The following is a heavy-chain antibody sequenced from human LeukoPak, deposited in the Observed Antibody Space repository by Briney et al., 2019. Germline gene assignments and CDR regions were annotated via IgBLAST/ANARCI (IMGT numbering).Heavy chain of an antibody. CDR3: ARGTRGVNSPYFDY. V-gene: IGHV1-18*01. J-gene: IGHJ4*02. D-gene: IGHD4-23*01. CDR1: GYTFTSYG. CDR2: ISAYNGNT. Sequence: GASVKVSCRASGYTFTSYGISWVRQAPGQGLEWMGWISAYNGNTNYAQKLQGRVTMTTDTSTSTAYMELRSLRSDDTAVYYCARGTRGVNSPYFDYWGQGTLVTVSS.